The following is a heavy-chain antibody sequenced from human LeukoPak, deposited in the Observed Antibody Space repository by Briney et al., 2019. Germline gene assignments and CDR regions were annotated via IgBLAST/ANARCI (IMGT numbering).Heavy chain of an antibody. CDR3: AKDEDLSYFDY. V-gene: IGHV3-9*01. CDR1: GFTFDDYD. D-gene: IGHD2-15*01. J-gene: IGHJ4*02. CDR2: ISCNTGST. Sequence: GGSLRLSCAASGFTFDDYDMHWVRQAPGKGLEWVSGISCNTGSTGYADSVNGRFTISRDNSKNTLYLQMNSLRAEDTAVYYCAKDEDLSYFDYWGQGTLVTVSS.